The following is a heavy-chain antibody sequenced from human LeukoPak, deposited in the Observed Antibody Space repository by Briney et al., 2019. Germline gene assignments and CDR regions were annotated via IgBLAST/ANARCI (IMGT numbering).Heavy chain of an antibody. CDR2: IYFSGTT. D-gene: IGHD6-13*01. Sequence: PSETLSLTCTVSGDSINAYYWGWIRQPPGKGLEWIGYIYFSGTTKYNPSLESRVTISVDTSKNQFSLKLSSVTAADTAVYYCARRRAEGGSNGHYNWFDPWGQGILLTLYS. V-gene: IGHV4-59*08. J-gene: IGHJ5*02. CDR1: GDSINAYY. CDR3: ARRRAEGGSNGHYNWFDP.